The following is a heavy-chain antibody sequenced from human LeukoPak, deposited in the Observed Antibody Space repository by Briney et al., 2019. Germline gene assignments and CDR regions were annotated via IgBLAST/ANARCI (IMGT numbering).Heavy chain of an antibody. D-gene: IGHD6-13*01. CDR3: ARTGAADDRWFDP. J-gene: IGHJ5*02. Sequence: SETLSLTCTVSGGSISSYYWSWIRQPPGKGLEWIGYIYYSGSTNYNPSLKSRVTISVDTSKNQFSLKLSSVTAADTAVYYCARTGAADDRWFDPWGQGTLVTVSS. V-gene: IGHV4-59*08. CDR2: IYYSGST. CDR1: GGSISSYY.